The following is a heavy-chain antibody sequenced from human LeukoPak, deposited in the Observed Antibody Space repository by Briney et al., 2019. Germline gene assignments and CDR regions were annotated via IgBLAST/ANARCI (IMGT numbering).Heavy chain of an antibody. CDR3: AKAGTMVREGGDV. D-gene: IGHD3-10*01. J-gene: IGHJ6*02. Sequence: PGGSLRLSCAASGFTFSSYAMTWVRQAPGKGLEWVSAINGNGINTYYADSVKGRFTISRDNSKNTLYLQMNSLRAEDTAVFYCAKAGTMVREGGDVWGQGTTVTVSS. CDR1: GFTFSSYA. CDR2: INGNGINT. V-gene: IGHV3-23*01.